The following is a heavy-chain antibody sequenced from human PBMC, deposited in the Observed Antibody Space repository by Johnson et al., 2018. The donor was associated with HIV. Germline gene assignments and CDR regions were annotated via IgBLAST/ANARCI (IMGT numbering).Heavy chain of an antibody. J-gene: IGHJ3*02. V-gene: IGHV3-30*02. CDR3: ARGPIADDAFDI. CDR2: IRYDGRNK. D-gene: IGHD3-16*02. Sequence: QVQLVESGGGVVQPGGSLRLSCAASGFTFRSYGMHWVRQAPGKGLEWVTFIRYDGRNKYYADSVKGRFTISRVNSKNTLYLQMNSLRAEDTAVYFCARGPIADDAFDIWGQGTMVTVSS. CDR1: GFTFRSYG.